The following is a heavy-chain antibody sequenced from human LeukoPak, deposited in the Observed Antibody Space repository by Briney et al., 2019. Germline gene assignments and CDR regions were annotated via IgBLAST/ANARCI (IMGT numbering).Heavy chain of an antibody. CDR1: GYTFTSYD. CDR2: MNPNRGNT. J-gene: IGHJ4*02. CDR3: ARGGIPITRTHYFDY. D-gene: IGHD5-24*01. Sequence: ASVKVSCKASGYTFTSYDINWVRQATGQGLEWMGWMNPNRGNTGYAQKFQGRVTITRNTSISTAYMELSSLRSEDTAVYYCARGGIPITRTHYFDYWGQGTLVTVSS. V-gene: IGHV1-8*03.